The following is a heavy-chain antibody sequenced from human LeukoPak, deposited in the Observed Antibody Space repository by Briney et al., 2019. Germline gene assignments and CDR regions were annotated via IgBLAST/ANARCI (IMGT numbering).Heavy chain of an antibody. CDR2: IYYSGST. CDR1: GGSISSHY. V-gene: IGHV4-59*11. J-gene: IGHJ5*02. D-gene: IGHD3-22*01. CDR3: ARTENYDSSGYYYPA. Sequence: SETLSLTCTVSGGSISSHYWSWLRQPPGKGLEWIGYIYYSGSTNYNPSLKSRVTISVDTSKNQFSLKLSSVTAADTAVYYCARTENYDSSGYYYPAWGQGTLVTVSS.